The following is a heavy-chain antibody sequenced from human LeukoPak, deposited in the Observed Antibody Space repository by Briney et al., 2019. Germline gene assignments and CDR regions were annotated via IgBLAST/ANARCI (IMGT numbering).Heavy chain of an antibody. V-gene: IGHV1-2*06. CDR1: GYTFTSYY. Sequence: ASVKVSCKASGYTFTSYYMHWVRQAPGQGLEWMGRINPNSGGTNYAQKFQGRVTMTRDTSISTAYMELSRLRSDDTAVYYCATVGPLGGYSYGYRGPADYWGQGTLVTVSS. CDR2: INPNSGGT. J-gene: IGHJ4*02. CDR3: ATVGPLGGYSYGYRGPADY. D-gene: IGHD5-18*01.